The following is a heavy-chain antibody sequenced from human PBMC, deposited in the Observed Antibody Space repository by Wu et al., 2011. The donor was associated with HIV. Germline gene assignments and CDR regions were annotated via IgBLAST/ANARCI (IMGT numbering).Heavy chain of an antibody. J-gene: IGHJ4*02. CDR1: GYTFLNYA. V-gene: IGHV1-18*01. CDR2: INSYNGDT. CDR3: VAGGWDPD. D-gene: IGHD6-19*01. Sequence: LVQSGPEVKKPGASVMVSCKASGYTFLNYAFSWVRQAPGQGLEWMGWINSYNGDTNYAQRFRDRVTMTTDTSTRTAYMFLMGLRSDDTAVYYCVAGGWDPDWGQGTLIIVSS.